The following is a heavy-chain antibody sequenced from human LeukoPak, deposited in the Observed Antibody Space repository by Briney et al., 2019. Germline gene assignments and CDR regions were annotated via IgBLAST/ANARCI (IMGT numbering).Heavy chain of an antibody. CDR2: IYYSGST. V-gene: IGHV4-34*01. CDR3: AREGPPTYYYDSSSAFDI. CDR1: GGSFSGYY. D-gene: IGHD3-22*01. Sequence: SETLSLTCAVYGGSFSGYYWGWIRQSPGKGLEWIWSIYYSGSTYYNPSLKSRVTISVDTSKNQFSLKLSSVTAADTAVYYCAREGPPTYYYDSSSAFDIWGQGTMVTVSS. J-gene: IGHJ3*02.